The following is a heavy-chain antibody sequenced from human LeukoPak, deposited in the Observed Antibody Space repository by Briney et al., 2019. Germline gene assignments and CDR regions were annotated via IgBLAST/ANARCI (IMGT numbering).Heavy chain of an antibody. Sequence: GGSLRLSCAASGFTFSSYGMHWVRQAPGKGLEWVAVIWYDGSNKYYADSVKGRLTISRDNSKNTLYLQMNSLRAEDTAVYYCARDRAARITMYYFDYWGQGTLVTVSS. CDR1: GFTFSSYG. D-gene: IGHD1-14*01. V-gene: IGHV3-33*08. J-gene: IGHJ4*02. CDR2: IWYDGSNK. CDR3: ARDRAARITMYYFDY.